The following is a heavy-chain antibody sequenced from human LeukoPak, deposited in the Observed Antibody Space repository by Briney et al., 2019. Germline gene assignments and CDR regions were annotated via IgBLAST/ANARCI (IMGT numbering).Heavy chain of an antibody. CDR2: IYYSGST. Sequence: SETLSLTCTVSGGSISRYYWSWIRQPPGKGLEWIGYIYYSGSTNYNPSLKSRVTISVDTSKNQFSLRLSSVTAADTAVYYCARSAIAVAGTIDYWGLGTLVTVSS. CDR1: GGSISRYY. CDR3: ARSAIAVAGTIDY. D-gene: IGHD6-19*01. V-gene: IGHV4-59*08. J-gene: IGHJ4*02.